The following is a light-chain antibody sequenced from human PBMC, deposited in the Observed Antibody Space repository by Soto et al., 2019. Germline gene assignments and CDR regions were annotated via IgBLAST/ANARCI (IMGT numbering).Light chain of an antibody. CDR1: SSDVGAYNY. CDR2: DVT. V-gene: IGLV2-14*03. Sequence: SVLTQPASVSGSPGQSITISCTGSSSDVGAYNYVSWYQHHPDKAPKLVIYDVTNRPSGVPNRFSGSKSGNTASLTISGLQAEDEADYYCNSYTSSTTPYVFGTGTKVTVL. CDR3: NSYTSSTTPYV. J-gene: IGLJ1*01.